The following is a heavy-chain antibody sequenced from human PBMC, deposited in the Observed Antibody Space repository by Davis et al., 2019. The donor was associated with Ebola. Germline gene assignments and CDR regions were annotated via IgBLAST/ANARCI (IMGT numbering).Heavy chain of an antibody. J-gene: IGHJ6*02. CDR3: AGGSQIFYYGSGSYYLYYYYGMDV. CDR2: INPSGGST. V-gene: IGHV1-46*01. Sequence: ASVKVSCKASGYTFTSYYMHWVRQAPGQGLEWMGIINPSGGSTSYAQKFQGRVTMTRNTSISTAYMELSSLRSEDTAVYYCAGGSQIFYYGSGSYYLYYYYGMDVWGQGTTVTVSS. CDR1: GYTFTSYY. D-gene: IGHD3-10*01.